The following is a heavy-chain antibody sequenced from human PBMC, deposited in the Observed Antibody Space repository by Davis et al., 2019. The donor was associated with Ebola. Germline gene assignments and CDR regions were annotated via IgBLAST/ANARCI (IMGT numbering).Heavy chain of an antibody. CDR3: ARGIEYSSPFYFDY. D-gene: IGHD6-19*01. Sequence: MPSETLSLTCAVSGGSFSGYFWTWIRQSPEKGLEWIGQINYSGTTTYNPSLRSRVIMSLDTVKKQFSLELTSLTAADTAVYYCARGIEYSSPFYFDYWGQGTLVTVSS. CDR1: GGSFSGYF. CDR2: INYSGTT. J-gene: IGHJ4*02. V-gene: IGHV4-34*01.